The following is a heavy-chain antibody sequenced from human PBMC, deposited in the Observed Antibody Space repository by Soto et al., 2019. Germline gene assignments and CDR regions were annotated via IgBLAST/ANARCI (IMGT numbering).Heavy chain of an antibody. V-gene: IGHV1-46*01. D-gene: IGHD4-4*01. Sequence: ASVKVSCAASGYTFTSYYMHWVRQAPGQGLEWMGIINPSGGSTSYAQKFQGRVTMTRDTSTSTVYMELSSLRSEDTAVYYCARVGIYSNPRDYYYGMDVWGQGATVTVSS. J-gene: IGHJ6*02. CDR1: GYTFTSYY. CDR3: ARVGIYSNPRDYYYGMDV. CDR2: INPSGGST.